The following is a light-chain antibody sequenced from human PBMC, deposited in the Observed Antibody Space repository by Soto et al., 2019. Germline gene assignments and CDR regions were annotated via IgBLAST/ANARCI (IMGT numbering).Light chain of an antibody. CDR2: LESSGSQ. CDR1: SGHRSYI. Sequence: QLVLTQSSSASASLGSSVNLTCTLSSGHRSYIIAWHQQQPGKAPRFLMRLESSGSQNKGSGVPDRFSGSSSGAARYLTISNLRSEDEADYYGETWNSNTRVFGGGTKLAVL. CDR3: ETWNSNTRV. J-gene: IGLJ3*02. V-gene: IGLV4-60*03.